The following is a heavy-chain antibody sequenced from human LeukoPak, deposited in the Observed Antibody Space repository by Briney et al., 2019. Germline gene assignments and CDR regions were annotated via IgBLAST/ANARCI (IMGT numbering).Heavy chain of an antibody. Sequence: GGSLRLSCAASGFTFSSYGMHWVRQAPGKGLEWVAVISFDGSNKYCSDSVKGRFTISRDDSKNTLYLQMNSLRAEDTAVYYCAKDPIAGRIAAAGTGWFVFWGQGTLVTVSS. V-gene: IGHV3-30*18. D-gene: IGHD6-13*01. CDR2: ISFDGSNK. CDR1: GFTFSSYG. CDR3: AKDPIAGRIAAAGTGWFVF. J-gene: IGHJ5*01.